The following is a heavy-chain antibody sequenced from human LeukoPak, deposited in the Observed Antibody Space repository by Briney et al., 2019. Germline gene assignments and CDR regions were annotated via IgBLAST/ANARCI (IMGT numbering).Heavy chain of an antibody. V-gene: IGHV3-33*01. CDR2: IWYDGSNK. J-gene: IGHJ4*02. D-gene: IGHD6-13*01. Sequence: PGGSLRLSCAASGFTFSSYGMHWVRQAPGKGLEWVAVIWYDGSNKYYADSVKGRFTISSDNSKNTLYLQMNSLRAEDTAVYYCARAGGSSWYASYYFDYWGQGTLVTVPS. CDR1: GFTFSSYG. CDR3: ARAGGSSWYASYYFDY.